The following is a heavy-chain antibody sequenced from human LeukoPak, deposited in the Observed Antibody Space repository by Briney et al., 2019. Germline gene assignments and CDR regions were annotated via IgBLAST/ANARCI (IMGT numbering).Heavy chain of an antibody. J-gene: IGHJ6*03. CDR2: ISSGSSTM. V-gene: IGHV3-48*03. CDR3: ARGPYYYYMDV. CDR1: GFPFGSYA. Sequence: GGSLRLSCAASGFPFGSYAMNWVRQAPGKGLEWVSYISSGSSTMFYADSVKGRFTISRDNAKNSLSLQMNSLRAKDTAVYYCARGPYYYYMDVWGKGTTVTVSS.